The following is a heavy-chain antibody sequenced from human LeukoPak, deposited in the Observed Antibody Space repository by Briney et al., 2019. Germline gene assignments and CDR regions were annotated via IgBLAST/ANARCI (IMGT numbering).Heavy chain of an antibody. CDR3: ARVSGLLWFGELRCFDH. V-gene: IGHV4-4*02. CDR2: IYHSGST. CDR1: GGSISSSNR. Sequence: SETLSLTCAVSGGSISSSNRWSWVRQPPGKGLEWIGEIYHSGSTNYNPSLKSRVTISVDKSKNQFSLKLSSVTAADTAVYYCARVSGLLWFGELRCFDHWGQGTLVTVSS. D-gene: IGHD3-10*01. J-gene: IGHJ4*02.